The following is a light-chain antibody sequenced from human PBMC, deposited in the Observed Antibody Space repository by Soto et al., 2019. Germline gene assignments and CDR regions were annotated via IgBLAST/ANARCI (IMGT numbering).Light chain of an antibody. V-gene: IGKV1-8*01. J-gene: IGKJ1*01. CDR1: QGISSY. Sequence: AIRMTPSPSSLSASTGDRVTITCRASQGISSYLAWFQQKPGRPPKLLMSGTSTLQSDVPSRFSGSGSGTDFTLTIGCLQSEDLATYYCQQYYTYPWTFGQGTKVEIK. CDR2: GTS. CDR3: QQYYTYPWT.